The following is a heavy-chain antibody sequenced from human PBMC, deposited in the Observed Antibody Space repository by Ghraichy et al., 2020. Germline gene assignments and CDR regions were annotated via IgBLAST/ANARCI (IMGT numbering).Heavy chain of an antibody. CDR3: THYRITPVDGAPINWFDP. J-gene: IGHJ5*02. Sequence: PTLVKPTQTLTLTCTFSGFSLSTSEVGVGWVRQTPGKALEWLALIYGDDDKLSSPSLMSGLTITKATSKNQVFLTLTNMGPWDTGTYYCTHYRITPVDGAPINWFDPLGQGTLVTVSS. CDR1: GFSLSTSEVG. D-gene: IGHD1-14*01. V-gene: IGHV2-5*02. CDR2: IYGDDDK.